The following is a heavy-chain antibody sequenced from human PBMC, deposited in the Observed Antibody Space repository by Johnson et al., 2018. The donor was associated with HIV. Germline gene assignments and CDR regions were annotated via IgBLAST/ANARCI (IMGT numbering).Heavy chain of an antibody. CDR1: GFRFSTYA. CDR3: ARGPILEWLSGDGFDM. J-gene: IGHJ3*02. V-gene: IGHV3-30*04. CDR2: ISDDGSKI. D-gene: IGHD3-3*01. Sequence: QEQLVESGGGVVQPGRSLRLSCAASGFRFSTYALHWVRQTPGKGLEWVALISDDGSKIYHADSVKGRFPISRDNSKNTRYLQMNSLRVEDTAMYYCARGPILEWLSGDGFDMWGQGTMVTV.